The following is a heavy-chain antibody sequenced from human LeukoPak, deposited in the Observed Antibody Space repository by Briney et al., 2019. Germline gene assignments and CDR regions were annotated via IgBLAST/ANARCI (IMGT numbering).Heavy chain of an antibody. D-gene: IGHD3-22*01. J-gene: IGHJ4*02. CDR3: ANYDSSGYYYVNY. V-gene: IGHV3-48*01. Sequence: GGSLRLSCAASGFTFSSYSMNWVRQAPGKGLEWVSYISSSSSTIYYADSVKGRFTISRDNSKNTLYLQMNSLRAEDTAVYYCANYDSSGYYYVNYWGQGTLVTVSS. CDR1: GFTFSSYS. CDR2: ISSSSSTI.